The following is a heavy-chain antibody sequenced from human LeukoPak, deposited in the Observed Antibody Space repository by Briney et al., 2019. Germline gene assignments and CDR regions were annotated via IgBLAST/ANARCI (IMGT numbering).Heavy chain of an antibody. CDR2: IYPDDSET. V-gene: IGHV5-51*01. J-gene: IGHJ4*01. CDR3: ATYSSPFDF. Sequence: GESLKISCKGSGYSFSSYWIGWVCQMPGKGLEWIGIIYPDDSETRYSPSFQGQVTIPADKSIRTAYLQWSSLKASDTAMYYCATYSSPFDFWGQGTLVTVSS. CDR1: GYSFSSYW. D-gene: IGHD4-11*01.